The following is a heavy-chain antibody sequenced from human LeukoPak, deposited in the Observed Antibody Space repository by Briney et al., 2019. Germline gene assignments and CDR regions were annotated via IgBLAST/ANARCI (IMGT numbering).Heavy chain of an antibody. CDR3: AKDRAVTTRGYNYYYYYGMDV. V-gene: IGHV3-23*01. CDR1: GFTFSILD. D-gene: IGHD4-17*01. CDR2: ISGNGGRT. J-gene: IGHJ6*02. Sequence: GGSLRLSCAASGFTFSILDMSWVRQAPGKGLEWVSAISGNGGRTYYADSVKGRFTISRDNSKNTLYLQMNSLRAEDTAVYYCAKDRAVTTRGYNYYYYYGMDVWGQGTTVTVSS.